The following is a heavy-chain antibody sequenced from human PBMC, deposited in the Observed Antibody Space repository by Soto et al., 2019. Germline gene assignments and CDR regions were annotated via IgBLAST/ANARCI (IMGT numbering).Heavy chain of an antibody. Sequence: QLQLQESGSGLVKPSQTLSLTCAVSGGSISSGGYSWSWIRQPPGKGLEWIGYIYHSGSTYYNPSLKSRVTISVDRSKNQSSLKLSSVTAADTAVYYCASLVVVADYYGMDVWGQGTTVTVSS. V-gene: IGHV4-30-2*01. CDR2: IYHSGST. CDR3: ASLVVVADYYGMDV. CDR1: GGSISSGGYS. D-gene: IGHD2-15*01. J-gene: IGHJ6*02.